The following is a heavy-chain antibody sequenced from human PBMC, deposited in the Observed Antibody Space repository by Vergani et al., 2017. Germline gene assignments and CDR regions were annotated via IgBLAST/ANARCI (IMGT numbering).Heavy chain of an antibody. V-gene: IGHV4-61*02. J-gene: IGHJ2*01. CDR1: GGSLSSGSYY. Sequence: QVQLQESGPGLVKPSQTLSLTCTVSGGSLSSGSYYWSWIRQPAGKGLEWIGRIYTSGSTNYNPSLKSRVTISVDTSKNQFSLKLSSVTAADTAVYYCARTNADYYDSSGYYFLSWYFDLWGRGTLVTVSS. CDR3: ARTNADYYDSSGYYFLSWYFDL. D-gene: IGHD3-22*01. CDR2: IYTSGST.